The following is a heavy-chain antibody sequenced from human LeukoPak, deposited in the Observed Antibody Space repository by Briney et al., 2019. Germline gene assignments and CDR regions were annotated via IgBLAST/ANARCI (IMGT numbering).Heavy chain of an antibody. V-gene: IGHV1-69*13. D-gene: IGHD3-3*01. CDR1: GGTFSSYA. Sequence: SVKVTCKASGGTFSSYAISWVRQAPGQGLEWMGGIIPIFGTANYAQKFQGRVTITADESTSTAYMELSSLRSEDTAVYYCATSGIFGVVNQVRYYYYGMDVWGQGTTVTVSS. J-gene: IGHJ6*02. CDR3: ATSGIFGVVNQVRYYYYGMDV. CDR2: IIPIFGTA.